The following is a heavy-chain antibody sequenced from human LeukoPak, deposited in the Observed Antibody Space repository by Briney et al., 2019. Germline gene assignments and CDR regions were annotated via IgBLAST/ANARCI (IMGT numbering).Heavy chain of an antibody. Sequence: PGGSRRLSCPASGLTVSSNSMSGARQAPGKGLEWASVIYGGGSTYYADSMKGRFTISRDNSKNTLYLQMNSLRAEDTAVYYCARTSIDYYYDSSGYYLDYWGQGTLVTVSS. CDR1: GLTVSSNS. CDR2: IYGGGST. CDR3: ARTSIDYYYDSSGYYLDY. D-gene: IGHD3-22*01. J-gene: IGHJ4*02. V-gene: IGHV3-53*01.